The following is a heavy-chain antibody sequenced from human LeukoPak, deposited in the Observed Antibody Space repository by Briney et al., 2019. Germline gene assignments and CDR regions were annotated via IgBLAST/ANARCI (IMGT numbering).Heavy chain of an antibody. CDR1: GGSISSYY. CDR3: ARVNPYCSGGSCSYYFDY. J-gene: IGHJ4*02. CDR2: IYTSGST. D-gene: IGHD2-15*01. V-gene: IGHV4-4*07. Sequence: PSETLSLTCTVSGGSISSYYWSWIRQPAGKGLEWIGRIYTSGSTNYNPSLKSRVTMSVDTSKIQFSLKLSSVTAADTAVYYCARVNPYCSGGSCSYYFDYWGQGTLVTVSS.